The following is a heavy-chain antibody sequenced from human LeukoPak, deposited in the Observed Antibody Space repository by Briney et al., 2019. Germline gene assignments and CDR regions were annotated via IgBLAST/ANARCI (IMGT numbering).Heavy chain of an antibody. CDR1: GGSISSSSYY. CDR3: ARVLGGHVRDRSIVVVIRGAFDI. D-gene: IGHD2-15*01. V-gene: IGHV4-39*01. J-gene: IGHJ3*02. CDR2: VFYSGTT. Sequence: SETLSLTCTVSGGSISSSSYYWGWIRQPPGKGLEWIGSVFYSGTTYYNPSLKSRVTLSVDTSKNQFSLKLSSVTAGDTAVYYCARVLGGHVRDRSIVVVIRGAFDIWGQGTMVTVSS.